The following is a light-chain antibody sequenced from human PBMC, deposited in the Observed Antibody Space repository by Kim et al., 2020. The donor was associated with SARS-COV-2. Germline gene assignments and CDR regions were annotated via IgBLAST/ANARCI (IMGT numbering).Light chain of an antibody. J-gene: IGLJ3*02. Sequence: SSELTQDPAVSVALGQTVRITCQGDSLRSYYASWYQQKPGQAPLLVIYGKNNRPSGIPDRFSGSSSGNTASLTITGAQAEDEADYYCNSRESSGNHLVFG. V-gene: IGLV3-19*01. CDR2: GKN. CDR1: SLRSYY. CDR3: NSRESSGNHLV.